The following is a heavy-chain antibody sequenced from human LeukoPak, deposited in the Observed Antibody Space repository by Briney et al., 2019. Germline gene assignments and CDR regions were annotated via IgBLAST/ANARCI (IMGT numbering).Heavy chain of an antibody. V-gene: IGHV3-30*04. D-gene: IGHD4-17*01. CDR3: ARGGDYGDPFDY. CDR1: GFTFSSYS. Sequence: PGRSLRLSCAASGFTFSSYSMHWVRQAPGKGLEWVAVISYDGSNKYYADSVKGRFIISRDNSKNTLYLQMNSLRAEDTALYYCARGGDYGDPFDYWGQGTLVTVSS. J-gene: IGHJ4*02. CDR2: ISYDGSNK.